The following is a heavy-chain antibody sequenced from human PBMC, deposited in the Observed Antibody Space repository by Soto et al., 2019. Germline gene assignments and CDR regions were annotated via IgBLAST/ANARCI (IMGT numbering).Heavy chain of an antibody. V-gene: IGHV4-61*01. CDR2: IYSSGST. CDR3: ARDTRGYSRAFDY. J-gene: IGHJ4*02. D-gene: IGHD5-18*01. Sequence: SETLSLTCTVSGDSVTSDNYYWTWIRQPPGKGLEWIGYIYSSGSTNYNPSLKSQVTISVDTSRNQFSLKLTSVTAADTAVYYCARDTRGYSRAFDYWGQGTLVTVSS. CDR1: GDSVTSDNYY.